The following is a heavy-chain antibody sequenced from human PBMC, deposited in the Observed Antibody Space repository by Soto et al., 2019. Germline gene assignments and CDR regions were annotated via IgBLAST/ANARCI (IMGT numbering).Heavy chain of an antibody. CDR3: TTDPRPLLTTEYFDY. J-gene: IGHJ4*02. CDR1: GFTFSSYS. Sequence: GGSLRLSCAASGFTFSSYSMNWVRQAPGKGLEWVGRINSKTDGGTTDYAAPVKGRFTISRDDSKNTLYLQMNSLKTEDTAVYYCTTDPRPLLTTEYFDYWGQGTLVTVSS. V-gene: IGHV3-15*07. D-gene: IGHD4-17*01. CDR2: INSKTDGGTT.